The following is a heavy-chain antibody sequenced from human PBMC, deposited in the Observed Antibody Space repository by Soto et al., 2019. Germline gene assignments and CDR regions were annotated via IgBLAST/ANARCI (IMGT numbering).Heavy chain of an antibody. J-gene: IGHJ6*02. Sequence: WGSRRLSCSASGFFFSDYYMSWIRQAPGKGLETLCYISGTGDTTSYAESVKGGFTISRDNAKNSLFLHLNRLSAGDTAVYYCAIAGGQLYYSSMAVWGPGATVAVSS. CDR1: GFFFSDYY. CDR2: ISGTGDTT. V-gene: IGHV3-11*01. CDR3: AIAGGQLYYSSMAV. D-gene: IGHD1-26*01.